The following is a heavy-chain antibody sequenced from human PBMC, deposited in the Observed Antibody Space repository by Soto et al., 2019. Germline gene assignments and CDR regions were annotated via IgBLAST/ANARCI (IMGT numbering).Heavy chain of an antibody. J-gene: IGHJ6*02. D-gene: IGHD2-8*01. Sequence: PSETLSLTCTVSGGSISSGTYSWVLIRQPPGKGLEWIGTFYYSGSTNYNPSLKSRVTMSVDTSKNQFSLKVSSVTAADTALYYCARLGGYCTTSCYGYYAMDVWGQGTTVTVSS. CDR2: FYYSGST. CDR1: GGSISSGTYS. CDR3: ARLGGYCTTSCYGYYAMDV. V-gene: IGHV4-39*01.